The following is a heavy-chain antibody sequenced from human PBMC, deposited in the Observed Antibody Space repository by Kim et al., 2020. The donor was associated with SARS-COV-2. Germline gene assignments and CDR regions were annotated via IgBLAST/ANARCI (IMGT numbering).Heavy chain of an antibody. V-gene: IGHV3-30*04. CDR3: ARDVMTGYSSGWYYYYGMDV. CDR2: ISYDGSNK. D-gene: IGHD6-19*01. J-gene: IGHJ6*02. CDR1: GFTFSSYA. Sequence: GGSLRLSCAASGFTFSSYAMHWVRQAPGKGLEWVAVISYDGSNKYYVDSVKGRFTISRDNSKNTLYLQMNSLRAEDTAVYYCARDVMTGYSSGWYYYYGMDVWGQGTTVTVSS.